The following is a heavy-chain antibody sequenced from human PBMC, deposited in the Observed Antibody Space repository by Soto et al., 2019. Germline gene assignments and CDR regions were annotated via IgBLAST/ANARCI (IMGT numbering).Heavy chain of an antibody. V-gene: IGHV3-66*01. J-gene: IGHJ4*02. CDR3: ARYSSGWSYYFDY. CDR2: IYSGVST. D-gene: IGHD6-19*01. Sequence: EVQQVESVGGLLQPGGSLRLSCAASGFTVSSNYMRWVRQAPGKGLEWVSVIYSGVSTYYADSVKGRFTISTDNSKNTLYLQMNSLRAEDTAVYYCARYSSGWSYYFDYWGQGTLVTVSS. CDR1: GFTVSSNY.